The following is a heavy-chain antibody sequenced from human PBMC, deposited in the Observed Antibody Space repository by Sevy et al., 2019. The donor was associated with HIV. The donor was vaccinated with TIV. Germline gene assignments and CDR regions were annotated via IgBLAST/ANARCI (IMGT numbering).Heavy chain of an antibody. J-gene: IGHJ4*02. CDR3: ARVNFDPSLEYSGSYPYYFDY. V-gene: IGHV4-31*03. CDR2: IYYSGST. CDR1: GGSISSGGYY. Sequence: SDTLSLTCTVSGGSISSGGYYWSWIRQHPGKGLEWIGYIYYSGSTYYNPSLKSRVTISVDTSTNQFSLKLSSVTAADAAVYYCARVNFDPSLEYSGSYPYYFDYWGQGTLVTVSS. D-gene: IGHD1-26*01.